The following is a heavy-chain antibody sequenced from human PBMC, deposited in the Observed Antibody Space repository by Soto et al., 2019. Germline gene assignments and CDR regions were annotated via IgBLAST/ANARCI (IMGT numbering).Heavy chain of an antibody. J-gene: IGHJ6*02. V-gene: IGHV4-30-2*03. CDR1: GGSISSGGYS. CDR3: ASQASPYYYYGMDV. Sequence: PSETLSLTCAVSGGSISSGGYSWSWIRQPPGKGLEWIGYIYHSGSTYYNPSLKSRVTISVDTSKNQFSLKLSSVTAADTVVYYCASQASPYYYYGMDVWGQGTTVTVSS. CDR2: IYHSGST.